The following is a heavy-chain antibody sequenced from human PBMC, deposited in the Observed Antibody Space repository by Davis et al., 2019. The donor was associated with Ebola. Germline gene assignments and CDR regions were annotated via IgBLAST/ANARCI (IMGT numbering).Heavy chain of an antibody. D-gene: IGHD3-10*01. CDR1: GFTFSSYG. V-gene: IGHV3-30*02. CDR3: ARAEFAFTMVPGVQPY. J-gene: IGHJ4*02. CDR2: IWYDGSNK. Sequence: GESLKISCAASGFTFSSYGMHWVRQGPGEGLEWVALIWYDGSNKYYADSVKGRFTISRDNSKSTLYLQMNSLRAEDTAVYYCARAEFAFTMVPGVQPYWGQGTLVTVSS.